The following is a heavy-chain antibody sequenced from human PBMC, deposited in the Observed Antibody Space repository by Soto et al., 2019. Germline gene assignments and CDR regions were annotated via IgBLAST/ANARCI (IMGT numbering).Heavy chain of an antibody. J-gene: IGHJ4*02. CDR2: IGGSGGNT. Sequence: EVQLLESGGGIVQPGGSLRLSCAASGFIFNAYAMTWVRQAPGKGLEWVSAIGGSGGNTYYAASVKGRFTISRDNSRDTVDLQMNSLRAEDTAVYYCARVASVYINSLDNWGQGILVTVSS. D-gene: IGHD4-4*01. V-gene: IGHV3-23*01. CDR1: GFIFNAYA. CDR3: ARVASVYINSLDN.